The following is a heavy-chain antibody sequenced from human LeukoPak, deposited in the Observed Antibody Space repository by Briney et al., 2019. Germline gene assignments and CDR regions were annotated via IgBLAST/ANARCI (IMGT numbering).Heavy chain of an antibody. Sequence: SETLSLTCTVSGGSISSSSYYWGWIRQPPGKGLEWIGSIYYSGSTNYNPSLKSRVTMSEDTSKNQFSLKLSSVTAADTAVYYCARVGKQQLVLDYWGQGTLVTVSS. CDR3: ARVGKQQLVLDY. V-gene: IGHV4-39*07. CDR2: IYYSGST. CDR1: GGSISSSSYY. D-gene: IGHD6-13*01. J-gene: IGHJ4*02.